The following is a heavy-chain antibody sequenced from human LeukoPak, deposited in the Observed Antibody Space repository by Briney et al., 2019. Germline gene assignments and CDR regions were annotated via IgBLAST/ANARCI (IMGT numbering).Heavy chain of an antibody. CDR3: ARQSRGLQSWFAP. V-gene: IGHV5-51*01. D-gene: IGHD3-16*01. Sequence: PGESLKISCKGSGFNFITYYIVWVRQMPGKGLEWMGNISPSDSRTTYGPSFQGQVTISADKSISTAYLQWRSLNASDTAIYYCARQSRGLQSWFAPWGQGTLVTVSS. CDR2: ISPSDSRT. CDR1: GFNFITYY. J-gene: IGHJ5*02.